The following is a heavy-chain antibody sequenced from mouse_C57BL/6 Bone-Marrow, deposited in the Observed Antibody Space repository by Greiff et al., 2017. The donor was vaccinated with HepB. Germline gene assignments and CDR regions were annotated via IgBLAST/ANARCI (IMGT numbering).Heavy chain of an antibody. CDR3: ARRPPEGAMDY. CDR1: GYAFSSSW. V-gene: IGHV1-82*01. J-gene: IGHJ4*01. Sequence: QVQLQQSGPELVKPGASVKISCKASGYAFSSSWMNWVKQRPGKGLEWIGRIYPGDGDTNYNGKFKGKATLTADKSSSTAYMQLSSLTSEDSAVYFCARRPPEGAMDYWGQGTSVTVSS. CDR2: IYPGDGDT. D-gene: IGHD6-1*01.